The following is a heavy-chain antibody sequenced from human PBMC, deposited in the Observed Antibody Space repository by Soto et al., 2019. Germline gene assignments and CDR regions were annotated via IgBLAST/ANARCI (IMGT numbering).Heavy chain of an antibody. V-gene: IGHV1-69*08. CDR2: IIPILGIA. CDR3: ARDRCSSTSCYGNDAFDI. CDR1: GGTFSSYT. D-gene: IGHD2-2*01. Sequence: QVQLVQSGAEVKKPGSSVKVSCKASGGTFSSYTISWVRQAPGQGLEWMGRIIPILGIANYAQKFQGRVTITADKSTSTADMELSSLRSEDTAVYYCARDRCSSTSCYGNDAFDIWGQGTMVTVSS. J-gene: IGHJ3*02.